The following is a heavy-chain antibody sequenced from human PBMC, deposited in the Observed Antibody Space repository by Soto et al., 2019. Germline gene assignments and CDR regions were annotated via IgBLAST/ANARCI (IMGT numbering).Heavy chain of an antibody. CDR2: ISYDGSNK. Sequence: PGGSLRLSCAASGFTFSSYGMHWVRQAPGKGLEWVAVISYDGSNKYYADSVKGRFTISRDNSKNTLYLQMNSLRAEDTAVYYCAKDCAVLVPATTPPDDYWGQGTLVTVAS. D-gene: IGHD2-2*01. J-gene: IGHJ4*02. CDR1: GFTFSSYG. V-gene: IGHV3-30*18. CDR3: AKDCAVLVPATTPPDDY.